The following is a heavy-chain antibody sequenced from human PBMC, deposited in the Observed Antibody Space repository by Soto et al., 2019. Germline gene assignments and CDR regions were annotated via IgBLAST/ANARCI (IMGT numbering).Heavy chain of an antibody. Sequence: PGGSMRLSCAAYGFTLGIFGVHWVSQVHGKGMEWVAVIWYDGSNKYYADSVKGRFTTSRDNSKNTLYLQMNSLRAEDTAVDYCARDRRVYSSIRYLTYNYVMNVWGRGTKVTV. J-gene: IGHJ6*04. CDR3: ARDRRVYSSIRYLTYNYVMNV. D-gene: IGHD6-13*01. CDR1: GFTLGIFG. V-gene: IGHV3-33*01. CDR2: IWYDGSNK.